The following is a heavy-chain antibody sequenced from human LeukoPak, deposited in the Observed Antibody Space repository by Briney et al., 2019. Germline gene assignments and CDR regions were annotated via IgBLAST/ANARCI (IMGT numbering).Heavy chain of an antibody. V-gene: IGHV3-23*01. J-gene: IGHJ4*02. CDR3: ATLISGWSLY. CDR1: GFTFSSYD. Sequence: GGSLRLSCAASGFTFSSYDMSWVRQAPGKGLEWVSGISGGGNTFYSDSVRGRFTISRDNAKNTLYLQMNSLRAEDTAVYYCATLISGWSLYWGQGTLVTVSS. D-gene: IGHD6-19*01. CDR2: ISGGGNT.